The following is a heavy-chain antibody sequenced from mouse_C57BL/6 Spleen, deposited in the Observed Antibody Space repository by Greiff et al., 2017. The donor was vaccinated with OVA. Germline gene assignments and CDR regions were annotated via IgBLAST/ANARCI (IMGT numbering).Heavy chain of an antibody. V-gene: IGHV5-16*01. J-gene: IGHJ2*01. CDR1: GFTFSDYY. Sequence: EVKVVESEGGLVQPGSSMKLSCTASGFTFSDYYMAWVRQVPEKGLEWVANINYDGSSTYYLDSLKSRFIISRDNAKNILYLQMSSLKSEDTATYYWAKASAIRLYFDYWGQGTTLTVSS. CDR3: AKASAIRLYFDY. CDR2: INYDGSST. D-gene: IGHD6-1*01.